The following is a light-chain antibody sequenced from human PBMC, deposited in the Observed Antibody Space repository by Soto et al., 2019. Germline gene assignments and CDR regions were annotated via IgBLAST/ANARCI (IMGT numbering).Light chain of an antibody. V-gene: IGKV2-30*01. J-gene: IGKJ2*01. CDR2: KVS. CDR1: QGLGNTY. Sequence: DVVMTQSPLSLPVTLGQPASISCRSSQGLGNTYLNWFHQRPGQSPRRLIYKVSNRDPGVPDRFSGSGSGTDFTVKTSRGEAEDVGLYFCTQATHWPYTFGQGTKLEI. CDR3: TQATHWPYT.